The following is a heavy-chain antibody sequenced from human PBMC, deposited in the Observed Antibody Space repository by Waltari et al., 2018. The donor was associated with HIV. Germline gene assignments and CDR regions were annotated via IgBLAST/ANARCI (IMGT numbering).Heavy chain of an antibody. J-gene: IGHJ6*02. V-gene: IGHV1-69*13. Sequence: QVQLVQSGAEVKTPGSSVKVSCKASGGSFGNNVINWLRQAPGHGLEWMGGYSPLLRTTKVGQKFEGRVTIAADDSTSTVDVEVSSLRYEDTALYYCARDLAVFGVVAPSYGMDVWGQGTTVTVSS. CDR3: ARDLAVFGVVAPSYGMDV. CDR1: GGSFGNNV. CDR2: YSPLLRTT. D-gene: IGHD3-3*01.